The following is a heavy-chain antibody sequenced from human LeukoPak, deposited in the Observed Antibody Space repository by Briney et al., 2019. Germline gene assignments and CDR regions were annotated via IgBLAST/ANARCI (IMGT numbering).Heavy chain of an antibody. V-gene: IGHV4-34*01. CDR1: GGSFSGYY. J-gene: IGHJ6*02. Sequence: PSETLSLTCAVYGGSFSGYYWSWIRQPPGKGLEWIGEINHSGSTNYNPSLKSRVTISVDTSKNQFSLKLSSVTAADTAVYYCATSTGGSYYYYYYGMDVWGQGTTVTVSS. CDR2: INHSGST. D-gene: IGHD1-26*01. CDR3: ATSTGGSYYYYYYGMDV.